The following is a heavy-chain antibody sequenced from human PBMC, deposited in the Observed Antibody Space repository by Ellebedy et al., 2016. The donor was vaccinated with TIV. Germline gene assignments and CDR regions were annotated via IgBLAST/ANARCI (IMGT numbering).Heavy chain of an antibody. CDR1: GGSFSGYY. J-gene: IGHJ6*02. CDR2: INHSGST. CDR3: ARARFYDILTRYYYGMDV. Sequence: SETLSLXXAVYGGSFSGYYWSWIRQPPGKGLEWIGEINHSGSTNYNPSLKSRVTISVDTSKNQFSLKLSSVTAADTAVYYCARARFYDILTRYYYGMDVWGQGTTVTVSS. D-gene: IGHD3-9*01. V-gene: IGHV4-34*01.